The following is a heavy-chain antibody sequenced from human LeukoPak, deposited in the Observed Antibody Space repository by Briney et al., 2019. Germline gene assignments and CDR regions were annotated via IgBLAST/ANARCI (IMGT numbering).Heavy chain of an antibody. CDR1: GGSISSYY. CDR2: IYYSGST. D-gene: IGHD5-12*01. CDR3: ARVSGYDWESFYDY. V-gene: IGHV4-59*01. Sequence: TPSETLSLTCTVSGGSISSYYWSWIRQPPGKGLEWIGYIYYSGSTNYNPSLKSRVTISVDTSKNQFSLKLNSVTAADTAVYYCARVSGYDWESFYDYWGQGTLVTVSS. J-gene: IGHJ4*02.